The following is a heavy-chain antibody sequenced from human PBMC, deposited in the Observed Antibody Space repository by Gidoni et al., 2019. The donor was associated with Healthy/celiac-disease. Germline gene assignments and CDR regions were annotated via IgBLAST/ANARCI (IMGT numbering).Heavy chain of an antibody. Sequence: EVQLLESGGGLVQPGGSLRLSWAASGFTFSSYAMSWVRQAPGKGLEWVSAISGSGGSTYYADSVKGRFTISRDNSKNTLYLQMNSLRAEDTAVYYCAKDRGCSSTSCYWSYYYYMDVWGKGTTVTVSS. D-gene: IGHD2-2*01. J-gene: IGHJ6*03. CDR1: GFTFSSYA. CDR3: AKDRGCSSTSCYWSYYYYMDV. V-gene: IGHV3-23*01. CDR2: ISGSGGST.